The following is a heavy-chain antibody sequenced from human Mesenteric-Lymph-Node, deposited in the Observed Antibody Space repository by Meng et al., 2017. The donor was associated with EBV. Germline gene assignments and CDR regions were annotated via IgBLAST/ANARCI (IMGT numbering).Heavy chain of an antibody. J-gene: IGHJ4*02. CDR3: ARSFTFGGVIVYYFDY. CDR1: GYTFTSYG. D-gene: IGHD3-16*02. Sequence: QVQLVQSGXEVKKXXXSVKVSCXASGYTFTSYGISWVRQAPGQGLEWMGWISAYNGNTNYAQKLQGRVTMTTDTSTSTAYMELRSLRSDDTAVYYCARSFTFGGVIVYYFDYWGQGTLVTVSS. V-gene: IGHV1-18*01. CDR2: ISAYNGNT.